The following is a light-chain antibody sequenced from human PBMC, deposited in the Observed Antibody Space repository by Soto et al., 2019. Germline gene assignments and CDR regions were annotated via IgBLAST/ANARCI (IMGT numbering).Light chain of an antibody. CDR2: EVN. J-gene: IGLJ1*01. V-gene: IGLV2-23*02. CDR1: SSDVGSSNL. CDR3: CSHTTSSTYV. Sequence: QSALTQPASESGSPGQSITISCTGTSSDVGSSNLVSWYQQHPGKAPKLMIFEVNTRPSGVSNRFSGSKSGNTASLTISGLQAEDESDYYCCSHTTSSTYVFGTGTKVTLL.